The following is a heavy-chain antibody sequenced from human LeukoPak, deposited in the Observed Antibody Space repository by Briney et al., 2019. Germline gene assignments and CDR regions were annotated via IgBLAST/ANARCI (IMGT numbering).Heavy chain of an antibody. J-gene: IGHJ4*02. CDR3: SRQQRIRHCSEGVCTEGYYFDY. D-gene: IGHD2-15*01. CDR2: LSRGGSTT. V-gene: IGHV3-23*01. Sequence: GGSLRLSCAGTGFAFNMFAIDWVRQAPGKGLEWVSGLSRGGSTTNYADSVKGRFTISRDKSQNSVFLQLNSLRPEDTAVYYCSRQQRIRHCSEGVCTEGYYFDYWGQGTLVTVSS. CDR1: GFAFNMFA.